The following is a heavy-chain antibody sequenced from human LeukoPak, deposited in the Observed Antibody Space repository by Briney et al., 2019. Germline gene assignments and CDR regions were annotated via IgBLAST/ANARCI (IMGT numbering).Heavy chain of an antibody. J-gene: IGHJ4*02. D-gene: IGHD3-22*01. CDR2: IRYDGSNK. CDR3: AKDNGYYDSSGYFDY. V-gene: IGHV3-30*02. CDR1: GFTFSTYW. Sequence: QAGGSLRLSCAASGFTFSTYWMNWLRQAPGKGLEWVAFIRYDGSNKYYADSVKGRFTISRDNSKNTLYLQMNSLRAEDTAVYYCAKDNGYYDSSGYFDYWGQGTLVTVSS.